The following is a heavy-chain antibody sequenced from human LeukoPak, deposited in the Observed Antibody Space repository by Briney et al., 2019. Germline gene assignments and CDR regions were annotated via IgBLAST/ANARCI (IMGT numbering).Heavy chain of an antibody. D-gene: IGHD3-22*01. CDR3: ARDRSYYYDSSGYYAPFDY. CDR2: ISAYNGNT. V-gene: IGHV1-18*01. J-gene: IGHJ4*02. Sequence: ASVKVSCKASGYTFTSYGISWVRQAPGQGLEWMGWISAYNGNTNYAQKLQGRVTITTDTSTSTAYMELRSLRSDDTAVYYCARDRSYYYDSSGYYAPFDYWGQGTLVTVSS. CDR1: GYTFTSYG.